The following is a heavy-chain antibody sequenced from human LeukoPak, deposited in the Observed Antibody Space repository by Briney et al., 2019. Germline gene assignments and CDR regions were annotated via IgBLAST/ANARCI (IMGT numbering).Heavy chain of an antibody. CDR3: VRGVRLADY. Sequence: GGSLRLSCAASGFRFSTFWLSWVRQAPGGGLEWVANIKQGGNEKYYVDSVKGRFTISRDNAKNSLYLQMNSLRAEDTAVYYCVRGVRLADYWGQGTLVTVSS. J-gene: IGHJ4*02. CDR1: GFRFSTFW. V-gene: IGHV3-7*01. CDR2: IKQGGNEK. D-gene: IGHD2-21*01.